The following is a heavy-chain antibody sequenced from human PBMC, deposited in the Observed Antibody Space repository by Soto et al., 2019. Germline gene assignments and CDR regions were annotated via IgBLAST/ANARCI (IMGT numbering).Heavy chain of an antibody. CDR1: GFPFSGYA. J-gene: IGHJ6*02. V-gene: IGHV3-23*04. CDR2: ISGSGANT. Sequence: EVQLVESGGGLVQPGGSLRLSCAASGFPFSGYAMTWVRQAPGKGLEWVSSISGSGANTYYADYVKGRFTISRDNSKNTVSLQMNSLRADDTAVYYCAKSPDFYYYGMDVWGQGTTVTVSS. CDR3: AKSPDFYYYGMDV.